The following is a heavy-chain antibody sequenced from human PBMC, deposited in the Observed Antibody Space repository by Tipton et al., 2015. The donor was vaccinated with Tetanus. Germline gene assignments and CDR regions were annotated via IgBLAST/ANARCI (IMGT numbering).Heavy chain of an antibody. CDR3: ARAGFEXSSSSGYFXH. CDR2: INQSGST. V-gene: IGHV4-34*01. D-gene: IGHD2-2*01. CDR1: GGAFSGYL. Sequence: TLSLTCAVSGGAFSGYLWSWIRQSPGKGLEWIGEINQSGSTIYNPSLKSRVTIAVDTSKRQFSMTLTSATAADTAVYYCARAGFEXSSSSGYFXHWG. J-gene: IGHJ4*01.